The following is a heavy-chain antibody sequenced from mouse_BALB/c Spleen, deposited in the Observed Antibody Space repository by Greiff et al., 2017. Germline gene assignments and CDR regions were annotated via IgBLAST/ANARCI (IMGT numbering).Heavy chain of an antibody. CDR2: ISTYYGDA. Sequence: VQGVESGAELVRPGVSVKISCKGSGYTFTDYAMHWVKQSHAKSLEWIGVISTYYGDASYNQKFKGKATMTVDKSSSTAYMELARLTSEDSAIYYCARWLRYAMDYWGQGTSVTVSS. V-gene: IGHV1S137*01. J-gene: IGHJ4*01. CDR1: GYTFTDYA. D-gene: IGHD2-2*01. CDR3: ARWLRYAMDY.